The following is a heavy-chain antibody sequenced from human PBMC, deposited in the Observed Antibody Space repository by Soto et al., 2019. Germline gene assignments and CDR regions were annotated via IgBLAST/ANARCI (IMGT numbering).Heavy chain of an antibody. CDR1: GGSISSGGYY. D-gene: IGHD3-10*01. V-gene: IGHV4-31*03. CDR2: IYYSGTT. CDR3: ASSTWFGELSPTGWNYYGMDV. J-gene: IGHJ6*02. Sequence: QVQLQESGPGLVKPSETLSLICTVSGGSISSGGYYWSLIRQHPGKGLEWIGYIYYSGTTYYNPSLTSRVTISVDTSKNQFSLKLSSVTAADPAVYYCASSTWFGELSPTGWNYYGMDVWGQGTTVTVSS.